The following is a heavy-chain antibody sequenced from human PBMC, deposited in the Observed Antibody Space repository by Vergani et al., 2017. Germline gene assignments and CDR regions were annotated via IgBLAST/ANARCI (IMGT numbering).Heavy chain of an antibody. Sequence: QVQLQESGPGLVKPSQTLSLTCPVSGTSINNDFYYWHWIRQPAGKGLEWIGRIYVSGITDYNSSLQSRVSMSVDTSKKQFSLTLTSVTAADPAVYYCARDNKQLRPRACDLWGQGTMVTVSS. J-gene: IGHJ3*01. CDR2: IYVSGIT. D-gene: IGHD4-23*01. CDR1: GTSINNDFYY. V-gene: IGHV4-61*02. CDR3: ARDNKQLRPRACDL.